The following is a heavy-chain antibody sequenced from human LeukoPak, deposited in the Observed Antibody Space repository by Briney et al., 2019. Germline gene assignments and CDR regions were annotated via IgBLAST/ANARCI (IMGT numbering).Heavy chain of an antibody. CDR1: GFTFNTYG. V-gene: IGHV3-33*01. CDR2: IWYDGSKI. D-gene: IGHD4-17*01. J-gene: IGHJ4*02. CDR3: ARDSFGDALDY. Sequence: PGGSLRLSCAASGFTFNTYGMHWVRQAPGKGLEWVAVIWYDGSKIHYAESVKGRFTISRDNSKNTLYLQMNSLRAEDTAVYYCARDSFGDALDYWGQGTLVTVSS.